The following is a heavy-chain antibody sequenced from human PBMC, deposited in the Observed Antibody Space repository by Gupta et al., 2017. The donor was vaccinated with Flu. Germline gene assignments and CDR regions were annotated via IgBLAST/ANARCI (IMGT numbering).Heavy chain of an antibody. CDR1: GYSFTVYH. V-gene: IGHV1-2*02. CDR3: ERGAPSPAGNRVLDH. CDR2: SNPNRGDT. J-gene: IGHJ4*02. D-gene: IGHD2-2*01. Sequence: QVQLVQSGAAVKKPGASVNVSCKTSGYSFTVYHMPWLRQAPGQGLEGMGWSNPNRGDTKYAEKVQGRVTRTRDRSNTTVNRELTRLTSDDTAVYYCERGAPSPAGNRVLDHWGKGTLVTVSS.